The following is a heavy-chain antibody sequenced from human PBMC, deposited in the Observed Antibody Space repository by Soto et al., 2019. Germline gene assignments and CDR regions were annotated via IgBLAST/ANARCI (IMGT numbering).Heavy chain of an antibody. D-gene: IGHD3-10*01. J-gene: IGHJ4*02. V-gene: IGHV1-69*02. CDR2: FNPILTMS. CDR3: ATSYGSGYRAFDF. Sequence: QVQLVQSGADVKKPGSSVKVSCKASGDTFNFYTINWVRQAPGLGLEWMGRFNPILTMSNYGQKFEGRVRITADKSTSTAYMELSRLRAEDTAMYYCATSYGSGYRAFDFWGQGALVTVSS. CDR1: GDTFNFYT.